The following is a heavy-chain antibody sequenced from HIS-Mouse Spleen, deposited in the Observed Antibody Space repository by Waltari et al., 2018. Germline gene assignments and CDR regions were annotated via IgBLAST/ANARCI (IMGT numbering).Heavy chain of an antibody. J-gene: IGHJ4*02. V-gene: IGHV3-43D*03. Sequence: EVQLVESGGVVVQLGGSLRLSCAASGFTFEDYAMPVVRQAPGKGLEWVSLISWDGGSTYYADSVKGRFTISRDNSKNSLYLQMNSLRAEDTALYYCAKDRDGSGSYSDYWGQGTLVTVSS. CDR3: AKDRDGSGSYSDY. CDR2: ISWDGGST. CDR1: GFTFEDYA. D-gene: IGHD3-10*01.